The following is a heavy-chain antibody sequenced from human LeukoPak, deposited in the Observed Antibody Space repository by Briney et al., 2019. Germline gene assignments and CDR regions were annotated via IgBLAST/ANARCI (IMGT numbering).Heavy chain of an antibody. V-gene: IGHV3-64D*06. CDR3: VPKGNEGY. Sequence: GGSLRLSCVVSGFTIDSYDMHWVRQAPGKGLEYVSAISPNGGSTYYADSVKGRFTISRDNSKNTLYLQMSSLRVEDTAVYYCVPKGNEGYWGQGTLVTVSS. J-gene: IGHJ4*02. CDR1: GFTIDSYD. CDR2: ISPNGGST. D-gene: IGHD1-1*01.